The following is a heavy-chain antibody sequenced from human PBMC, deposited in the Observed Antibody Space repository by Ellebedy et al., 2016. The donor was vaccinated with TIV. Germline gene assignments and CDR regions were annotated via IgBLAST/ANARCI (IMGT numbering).Heavy chain of an antibody. CDR1: GFTFSSYW. CDR2: INSDGSST. J-gene: IGHJ4*02. D-gene: IGHD3-10*01. CDR3: ARAGSYLSEAVFY. V-gene: IGHV3-74*01. Sequence: GESLKISXAASGFTFSSYWMHWVRQAPGKGLVWVSRINSDGSSTSYADSVRGRFTISRDNAKNTLYLQMDSLRAEDTAVYYCARAGSYLSEAVFYWGQGTLVTVSS.